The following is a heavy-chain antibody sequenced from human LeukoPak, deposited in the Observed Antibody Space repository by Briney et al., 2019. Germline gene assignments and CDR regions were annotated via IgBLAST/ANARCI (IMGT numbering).Heavy chain of an antibody. CDR3: AREKSPCSSGNCGTFDI. CDR1: QFTLSSYN. Sequence: GESLKISCAASQFTLSSYNMNWVRQAPGKGLECVSSFSKTSDINYADSVKGRFTISRDNAKNSLYLQMNSLRAEDTAVYYCAREKSPCSSGNCGTFDIWGQGTTVTVS. D-gene: IGHD2-2*01. V-gene: IGHV3-21*01. J-gene: IGHJ3*02. CDR2: FSKTSDI.